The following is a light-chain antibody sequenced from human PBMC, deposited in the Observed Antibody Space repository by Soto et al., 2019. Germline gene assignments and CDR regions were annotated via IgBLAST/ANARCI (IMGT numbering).Light chain of an antibody. CDR1: QSLAHTDGNTY. Sequence: DIVLTQTPLSSPVTLGQPASISCRSSQSLAHTDGNTYLSWLQQRPGQPPRLLIYKISNRVSGVPDRFSGSGAGTDFTLTISRVETEDVAIYYCMQATDFPPIPFGQGTRLEIK. J-gene: IGKJ5*01. CDR2: KIS. V-gene: IGKV2-24*01. CDR3: MQATDFPPIP.